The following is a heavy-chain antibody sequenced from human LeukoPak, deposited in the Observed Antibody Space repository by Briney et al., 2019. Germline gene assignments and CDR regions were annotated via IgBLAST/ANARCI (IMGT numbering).Heavy chain of an antibody. D-gene: IGHD3-10*01. CDR1: GFTVSGNY. CDR3: ARALWSGPVYYGMDV. J-gene: IGHJ6*02. Sequence: GGSLRLSCAASGFTVSGNYMSWVRQAPGKGLEWVSVIYSGGSTYYADSVKGRFTISRDNSKNTLYLQMNYLSAEDTAVYYCARALWSGPVYYGMDVWGQGTTVTVSS. V-gene: IGHV3-53*01. CDR2: IYSGGST.